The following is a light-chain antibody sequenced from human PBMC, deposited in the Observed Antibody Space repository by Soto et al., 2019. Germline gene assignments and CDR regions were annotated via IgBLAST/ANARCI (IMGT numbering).Light chain of an antibody. J-gene: IGKJ1*01. CDR1: QGISSY. CDR2: AAS. CDR3: QQSYSITWT. Sequence: IQLSQSPSSLSASVGDRVTITCRASQGISSYLAWYQQKPGKAPKLLIYAASTLQSGVPSRFSGSGSGTDFTLTISSLQPEDFATYYCQQSYSITWTFGQGTKADIK. V-gene: IGKV1-9*01.